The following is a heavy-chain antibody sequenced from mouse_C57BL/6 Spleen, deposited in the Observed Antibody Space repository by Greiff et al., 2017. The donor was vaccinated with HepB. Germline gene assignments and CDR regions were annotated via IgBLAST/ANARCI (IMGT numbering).Heavy chain of an antibody. J-gene: IGHJ4*01. CDR2: IYPRSGNT. CDR1: GYTFTSYG. V-gene: IGHV1-81*01. CDR3: ARGGDYYAMDY. Sequence: VQLQQSGAELARPGASVKLSCKASGYTFTSYGISWVKQRTGQGLEWIGEIYPRSGNTYYNEKFKGKATLTADKSSSTAYMELSSLTSEDSAVYFCARGGDYYAMDYWGQGTSVTVSS.